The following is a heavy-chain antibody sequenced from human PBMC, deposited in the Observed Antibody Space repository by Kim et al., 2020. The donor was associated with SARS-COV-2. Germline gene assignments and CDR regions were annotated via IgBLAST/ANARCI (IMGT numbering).Heavy chain of an antibody. V-gene: IGHV7-4-1*02. Sequence: ASVKVSCKASGYTFTSYAMNWVRQAPGQGLEWMGWINTNTGDPTYAQGFTGRFVFSLDTSVSTAYLQISSLKAEDTAVYYCASTIFGAQMEKDYGMDVWGQGTTVTVSS. CDR1: GYTFTSYA. CDR3: ASTIFGAQMEKDYGMDV. J-gene: IGHJ6*02. D-gene: IGHD3-3*01. CDR2: INTNTGDP.